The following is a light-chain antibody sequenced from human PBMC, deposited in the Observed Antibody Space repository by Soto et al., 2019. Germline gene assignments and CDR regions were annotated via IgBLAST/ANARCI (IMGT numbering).Light chain of an antibody. V-gene: IGKV3D-20*02. CDR1: QSISSSY. Sequence: EIVLTQSPGTLSLSPGERATLSCRASQSISSSYLAWYQQKPGQAPRLVIHGVSTRATGVPDRFSGSGSGTDFTLTISSLEPEDFAIYYCQQRNTWPPVTFGQGTRLEIK. CDR2: GVS. CDR3: QQRNTWPPVT. J-gene: IGKJ5*01.